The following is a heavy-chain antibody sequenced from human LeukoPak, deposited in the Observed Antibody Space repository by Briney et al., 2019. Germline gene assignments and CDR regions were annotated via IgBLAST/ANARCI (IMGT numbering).Heavy chain of an antibody. CDR2: MSYDGFNK. CDR3: AKTKGYGYGYYFDY. D-gene: IGHD5-18*01. V-gene: IGHV3-30*18. Sequence: GGSLRLSCAASGFTFSSYAMHWVRQSLGKGLEWVAVMSYDGFNKYYADSVKGRFTISRDNSKNTLYLQMNSLRAEDTAVYYCAKTKGYGYGYYFDYWGQGTLVTVSS. J-gene: IGHJ4*02. CDR1: GFTFSSYA.